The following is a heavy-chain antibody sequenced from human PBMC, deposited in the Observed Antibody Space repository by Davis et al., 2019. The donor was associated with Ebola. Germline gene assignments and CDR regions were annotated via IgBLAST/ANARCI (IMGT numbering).Heavy chain of an antibody. J-gene: IGHJ6*04. D-gene: IGHD4-11*01. CDR3: AGGERLHPYYYGLDV. Sequence: PGGSLRLSCAASGFIFSGYWMSWVRQAPGKGLEWVANIKHDGSEKYYVDSVKGRFTISRDNAKNSLYLQMNSLRAEDTAVYYCAGGERLHPYYYGLDVWGKGTTVTVSS. CDR1: GFIFSGYW. V-gene: IGHV3-7*01. CDR2: IKHDGSEK.